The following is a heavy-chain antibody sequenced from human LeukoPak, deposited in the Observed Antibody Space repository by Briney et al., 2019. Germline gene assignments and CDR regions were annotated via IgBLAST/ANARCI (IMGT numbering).Heavy chain of an antibody. CDR1: GFTFSSYA. D-gene: IGHD3-22*01. CDR3: ARDFRPRYYYDSSGYWSWFDP. CDR2: ISYDGSNK. J-gene: IGHJ5*02. V-gene: IGHV3-30-3*01. Sequence: GRSLRLSCAASGFTFSSYAMHWVRQAPGKGLEWVAVISYDGSNKYYADSVKGRFTISRDNSKNTLYLQMNSLRAEDTAAYYCARDFRPRYYYDSSGYWSWFDPWGQGTLVTVSS.